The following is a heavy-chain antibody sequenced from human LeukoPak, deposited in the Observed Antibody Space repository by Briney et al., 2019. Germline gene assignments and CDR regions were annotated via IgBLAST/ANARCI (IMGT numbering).Heavy chain of an antibody. Sequence: GGSLRLSCAASGFTFSSYAMSWVRQAPGKGLEWVSGISGSGGRTYYADSVKGRFTISRDISKNTLYLQMNSLRAEDTALYYCAKERDYGYPRLVVAHWGQGPLVPVSS. J-gene: IGHJ1*01. CDR3: AKERDYGYPRLVVAH. D-gene: IGHD5-18*01. CDR2: ISGSGGRT. V-gene: IGHV3-23*01. CDR1: GFTFSSYA.